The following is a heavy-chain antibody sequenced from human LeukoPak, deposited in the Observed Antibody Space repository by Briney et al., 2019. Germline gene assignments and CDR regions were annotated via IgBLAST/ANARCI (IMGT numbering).Heavy chain of an antibody. CDR2: IKSKTDGGTT. V-gene: IGHV3-15*01. Sequence: GGSLRLSCAASGFTFSNAWMSWVRQAPGTGLEWVGRIKSKTDGGTTDYAAPVKGRFTISRDDSKNTLYLQMNSLRAEDTAVYYCAKYVSAKGPPYALDVWGQGTTVTVSS. J-gene: IGHJ6*02. D-gene: IGHD2/OR15-2a*01. CDR1: GFTFSNAW. CDR3: AKYVSAKGPPYALDV.